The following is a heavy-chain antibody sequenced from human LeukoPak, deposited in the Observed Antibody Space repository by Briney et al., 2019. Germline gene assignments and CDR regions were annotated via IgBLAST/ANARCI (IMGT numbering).Heavy chain of an antibody. CDR2: ISSSSSTI. CDR3: CVGVSSSIDY. V-gene: IGHV3-48*04. D-gene: IGHD2-21*01. CDR1: GFTFSSYA. J-gene: IGHJ4*02. Sequence: PGGSLRLSCAASGFTFSSYAMSWVRQAPGKGLEWVSYISSSSSTIYYADSVKGRFTISRDNAKNSLYLQMNSLRAEDTAVYYCCVGVSSSIDYWGQGTLVTVSP.